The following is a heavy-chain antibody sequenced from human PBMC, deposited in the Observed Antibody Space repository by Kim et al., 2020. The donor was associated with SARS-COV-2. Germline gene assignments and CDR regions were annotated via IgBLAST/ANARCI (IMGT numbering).Heavy chain of an antibody. CDR3: ARQAYCGGDCYWYFDL. J-gene: IGHJ2*01. V-gene: IGHV5-51*01. D-gene: IGHD2-21*02. Sequence: GESLKISCKGSGYSFTSYWIGWVRQMPGKGLEWMGIIYPGDSDTRYSPSFQGQVTISADKSISTAYLQWSSLKASDTAMYYCARQAYCGGDCYWYFDLWGRGTLVTVSS. CDR2: IYPGDSDT. CDR1: GYSFTSYW.